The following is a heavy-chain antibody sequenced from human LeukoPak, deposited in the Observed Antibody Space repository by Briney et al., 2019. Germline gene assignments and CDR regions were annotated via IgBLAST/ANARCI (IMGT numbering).Heavy chain of an antibody. Sequence: PSETLSLTCTVSGDSFTSVTDYWAWIRQPPGKGLEWIASGDYSGGTYYNPSLESRVAISADMSKNQISLKLTSVTGADTAVYYCAGERGEEYSSGWYKTNYFYNWGQEIXVXVSS. CDR2: GDYSGGT. V-gene: IGHV4-39*07. CDR1: GDSFTSVTDY. J-gene: IGHJ4*02. CDR3: AGERGEEYSSGWYKTNYFYN. D-gene: IGHD6-19*01.